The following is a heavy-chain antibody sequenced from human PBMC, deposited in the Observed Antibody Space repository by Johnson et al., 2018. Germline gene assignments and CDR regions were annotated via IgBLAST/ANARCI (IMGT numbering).Heavy chain of an antibody. V-gene: IGHV3-21*04. J-gene: IGHJ6*03. CDR2: ISSSSSYI. CDR3: ARDHGYYYYMDV. Sequence: VQLVESGGGLVKPGGSLRLSCAASGFTFSSYSMNWVRQAPGKGLEWVSSISSSSSYIYYADSVKGRFTISRDNAKNSLYLQMNSLRAEDTAVYYCARDHGYYYYMDVWGKGTTVTVSS. CDR1: GFTFSSYS.